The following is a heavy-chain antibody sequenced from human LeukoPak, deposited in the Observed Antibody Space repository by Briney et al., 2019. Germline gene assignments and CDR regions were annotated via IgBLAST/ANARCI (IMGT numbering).Heavy chain of an antibody. CDR3: ARQGAGASYYDPTGLPRGAFDS. CDR2: ILPGDSDT. D-gene: IGHD3-22*01. J-gene: IGHJ3*02. V-gene: IGHV5-51*01. Sequence: GESLQISCRASGYIFTNYWIAWVRWMPGEGLQWMGIILPGDSDTRYSPSFRGQVTISAETSTRTAYLQWTSLRASDSAIYYCARQGAGASYYDPTGLPRGAFDSWGQGTTVTVSS. CDR1: GYIFTNYW.